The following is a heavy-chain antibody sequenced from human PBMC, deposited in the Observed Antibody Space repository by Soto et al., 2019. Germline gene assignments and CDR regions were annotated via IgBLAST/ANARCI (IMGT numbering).Heavy chain of an antibody. CDR3: ARDEPTGYYYYGMDV. V-gene: IGHV4-59*01. Sequence: SETLSLTCTVSGGSISSYYWSWIRQPPGKGLEWIGYIYYSGSTNYNPSLKSRVTISVDTSKNQLSLKLSSVTAADTAVYYCARDEPTGYYYYGMDVWGQGTTVTVSS. D-gene: IGHD3-9*01. CDR2: IYYSGST. J-gene: IGHJ6*02. CDR1: GGSISSYY.